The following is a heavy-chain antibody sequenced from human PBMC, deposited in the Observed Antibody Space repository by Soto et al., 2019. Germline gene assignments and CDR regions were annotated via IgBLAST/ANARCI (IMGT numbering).Heavy chain of an antibody. J-gene: IGHJ4*02. V-gene: IGHV4-30-4*02. D-gene: IGHD3-10*01. Sequence: SETLSLTCTVSGGSISSGDYYWSWIRQPPGKGLEWIGYIYYSGSTYYNPSLKSRVTISVDTSKNQFSLKLNSVTATDTAVYYCARGVAITIIRGVVIPYYFDYWGQGTLVTVSS. CDR2: IYYSGST. CDR1: GGSISSGDYY. CDR3: ARGVAITIIRGVVIPYYFDY.